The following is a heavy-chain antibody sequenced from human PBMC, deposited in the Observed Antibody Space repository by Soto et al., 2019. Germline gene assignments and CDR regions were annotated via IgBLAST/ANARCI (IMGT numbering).Heavy chain of an antibody. Sequence: PSETLSLTCNVSGGSITSSEYSWNWIRQAPGKGLEWIGFIYHTGTLYYNPSLKSRVTISLDRSENLFSLKLSSVTAADTAVYFCARDHYISSSPNYFDSWGQGTLVTVSS. CDR3: ARDHYISSSPNYFDS. D-gene: IGHD6-6*01. CDR1: GGSITSSEYS. CDR2: IYHTGTL. V-gene: IGHV4-30-2*01. J-gene: IGHJ4*02.